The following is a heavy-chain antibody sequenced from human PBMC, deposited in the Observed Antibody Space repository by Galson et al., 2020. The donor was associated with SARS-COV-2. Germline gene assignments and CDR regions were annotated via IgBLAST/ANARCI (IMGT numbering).Heavy chain of an antibody. CDR3: AHYPDYGDYGPDDAFDI. V-gene: IGHV1-69*13. CDR2: IIPIFGTA. CDR1: RGTFSSYA. D-gene: IGHD4-17*01. Sequence: SVKVSCKASRGTFSSYAISWVRQAPGQGLEWMGGIIPIFGTANYAQKFQGRVTITADESTSTAYMELSSLRSEDTAVYYCAHYPDYGDYGPDDAFDIWGQGTMVTVS. J-gene: IGHJ3*02.